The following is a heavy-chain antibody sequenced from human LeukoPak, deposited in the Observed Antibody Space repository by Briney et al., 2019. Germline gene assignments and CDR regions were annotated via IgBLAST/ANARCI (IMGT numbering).Heavy chain of an antibody. J-gene: IGHJ4*02. Sequence: ASVKVSCKASGYTFTDYYIHWVRLAPGQGLEWMGWINPNSGGTNYAQKFQGRVTMTRGTSISTAYMELSRLRSDDTAVYYCARGDRGYYFDYWGQGTLVTVSS. CDR1: GYTFTDYY. V-gene: IGHV1-2*02. D-gene: IGHD3-10*01. CDR2: INPNSGGT. CDR3: ARGDRGYYFDY.